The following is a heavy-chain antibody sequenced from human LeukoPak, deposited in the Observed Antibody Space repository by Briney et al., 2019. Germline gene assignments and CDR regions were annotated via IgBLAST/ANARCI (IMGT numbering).Heavy chain of an antibody. CDR1: GFTFSSYD. CDR2: IGIAGDT. J-gene: IGHJ5*02. Sequence: QPGGSLRLSCAASGFTFSSYDMHWVRQGTGKGLEWVSRIGIAGDTYYPDSVKGRFTISRENAKNSLYLQINSLRAGDTAVYYCVRDRGAVAGRGFDPWGQGTLVTVSS. D-gene: IGHD6-13*01. CDR3: VRDRGAVAGRGFDP. V-gene: IGHV3-13*04.